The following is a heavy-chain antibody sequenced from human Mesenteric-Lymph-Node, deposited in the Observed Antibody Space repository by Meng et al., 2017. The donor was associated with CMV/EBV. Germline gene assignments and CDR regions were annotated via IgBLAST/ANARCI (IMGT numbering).Heavy chain of an antibody. V-gene: IGHV4-38-2*02. Sequence: SETLSLTCSVSGYSINSGYYWGWIRQPPGKGLEWIGSIYHTGNTYYNPSLKSRVAMSVDTSKNQFSLKLSSVTAADTAVYYCARKFGQWLVQEYGMDVWGQGTTVTVSS. J-gene: IGHJ6*02. CDR2: IYHTGNT. CDR1: GYSINSGYY. CDR3: ARKFGQWLVQEYGMDV. D-gene: IGHD6-19*01.